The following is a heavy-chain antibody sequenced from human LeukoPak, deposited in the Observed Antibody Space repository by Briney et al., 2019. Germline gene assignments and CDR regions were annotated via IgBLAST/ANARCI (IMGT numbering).Heavy chain of an antibody. Sequence: ASVKVSCKASGYTFTDYYMHWVRQAPEQGFEWMGWINPNDGDTNYAQKFQGRVTMTRDTSISTAHMEVSRLRSDDTAVYYCARANFLYCSSTCLFDYWGQGTLVTVSS. CDR1: GYTFTDYY. J-gene: IGHJ4*02. CDR2: INPNDGDT. V-gene: IGHV1-2*02. D-gene: IGHD2-2*01. CDR3: ARANFLYCSSTCLFDY.